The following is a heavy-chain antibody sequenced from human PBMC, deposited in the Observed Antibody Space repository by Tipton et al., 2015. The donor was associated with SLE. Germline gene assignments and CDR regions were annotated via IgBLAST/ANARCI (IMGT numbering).Heavy chain of an antibody. CDR2: FYHRGTT. J-gene: IGHJ3*01. CDR3: ARSSSVRTLLWPTFAY. CDR1: GHSISSGFY. V-gene: IGHV4-38-2*01. Sequence: TLSLTCSVSGHSISSGFYWRWIRQSPGNGLEWIGNFYHRGTTYYNPSLKSRVTISADTSKNHLSLKLTSVTAADTAVYFCARSSSVRTLLWPTFAYWGQGKMVTASS. D-gene: IGHD2/OR15-2a*01.